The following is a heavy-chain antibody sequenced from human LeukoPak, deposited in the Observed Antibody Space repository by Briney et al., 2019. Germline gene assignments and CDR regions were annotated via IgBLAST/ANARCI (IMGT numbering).Heavy chain of an antibody. J-gene: IGHJ4*02. CDR3: AKDRGGGDGYNFDY. CDR1: GFTVSSNY. CDR2: IYSGGST. D-gene: IGHD5-24*01. V-gene: IGHV3-66*01. Sequence: GGSLRLSCAASGFTVSSNYMSWVRQAPGKGLEWVSVIYSGGSTYYADSVKGRFTISRDISKNTLYLQMNSLRAEDTAVYYCAKDRGGGDGYNFDYWGQGTLVTVSS.